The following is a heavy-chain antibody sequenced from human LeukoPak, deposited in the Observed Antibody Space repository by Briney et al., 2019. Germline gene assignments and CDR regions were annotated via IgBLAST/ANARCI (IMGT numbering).Heavy chain of an antibody. J-gene: IGHJ3*01. CDR3: ASFRGTDN. CDR1: GLTFSNVW. CDR2: ISSAGST. V-gene: IGHV3-74*01. D-gene: IGHD2-15*01. Sequence: GGSLRLSCEVSGLTFSNVWMHWVRQAPGQGLVWGSRISSAGSTVYADPVKGRFTISRDNAKNMLYLQMNSLRAEDTAVYYCASFRGTDNWGRGTMVTVSS.